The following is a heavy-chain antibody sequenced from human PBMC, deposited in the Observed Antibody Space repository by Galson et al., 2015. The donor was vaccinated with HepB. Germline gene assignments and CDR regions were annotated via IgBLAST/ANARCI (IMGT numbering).Heavy chain of an antibody. V-gene: IGHV4-39*01. CDR1: GGSFSSSSYY. J-gene: IGHJ4*02. CDR2: IYYSGST. CDR3: ARQLWFGEFPLGY. Sequence: LSLTCTVSGGSFSSSSYYWGWIRQPPGKGLEWTGTIYYSGSTYYNPSLKSRVTISVDTSKNQFSLRLTSVTAADTAVYYCARQLWFGEFPLGYWGQGTLVTVSS. D-gene: IGHD3-10*01.